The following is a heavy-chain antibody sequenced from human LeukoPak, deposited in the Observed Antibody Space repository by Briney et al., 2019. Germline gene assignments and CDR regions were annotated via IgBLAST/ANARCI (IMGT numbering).Heavy chain of an antibody. Sequence: GASVKVSCKASGYTFTGYYMHWVRQAPGQGLEWMGWINPNSGGTNYAQKFQGWVTMTRDTSISTAYMELSRLRSDDTAVYYCARGTSVVTANQNWFDPWGQGTLVTVSS. CDR3: ARGTSVVTANQNWFDP. D-gene: IGHD2-21*02. CDR2: INPNSGGT. V-gene: IGHV1-2*04. J-gene: IGHJ5*02. CDR1: GYTFTGYY.